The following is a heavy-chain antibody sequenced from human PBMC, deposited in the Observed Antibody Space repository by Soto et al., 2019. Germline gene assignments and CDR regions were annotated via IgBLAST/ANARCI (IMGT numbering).Heavy chain of an antibody. J-gene: IGHJ5*02. Sequence: GESLKISCKGSGYSFTNYWVSWVRQMPGKGLEWMGRIDPSDSYTKHSPSFQGHVTISADKSISTAYLQWSSLKASDTAMYYCARQYCRSTSCYIGWFDPWGQGTLVTVSS. V-gene: IGHV5-10-1*01. CDR1: GYSFTNYW. CDR2: IDPSDSYT. D-gene: IGHD2-2*02. CDR3: ARQYCRSTSCYIGWFDP.